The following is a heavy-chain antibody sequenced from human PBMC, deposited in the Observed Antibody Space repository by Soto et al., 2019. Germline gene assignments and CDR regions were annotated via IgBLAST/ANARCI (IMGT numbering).Heavy chain of an antibody. CDR3: GRVKGRNDFWSGPLEY. D-gene: IGHD3-3*01. V-gene: IGHV3-72*01. CDR1: GFTLSDHY. Sequence: EVQLLESGGGLVQPGGSLRLSCAASGFTLSDHYMDWVRQAPGKGLEWVGRTRNKANEYTTEYSASVKGRFTISIDDSKNSMNLQMNSLKTEDTAVYYCGRVKGRNDFWSGPLEYWGQGTLVTVSS. CDR2: TRNKANEYTT. J-gene: IGHJ4*02.